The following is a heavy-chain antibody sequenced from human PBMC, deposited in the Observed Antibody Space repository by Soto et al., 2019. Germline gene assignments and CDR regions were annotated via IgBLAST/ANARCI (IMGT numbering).Heavy chain of an antibody. CDR3: VRRHVSATGIDWFDP. J-gene: IGHJ5*02. Sequence: AAMKLSCTDSGYTFTSYGIHWVRQAPGQRLEWMGWINAANGDTKYSPKFQGRVTITRDTSASTAYMELSSLRSEDTAVYYCVRRHVSATGIDWFDPWGQGTLVTVSS. CDR1: GYTFTSYG. V-gene: IGHV1-3*01. CDR2: INAANGDT. D-gene: IGHD6-13*01.